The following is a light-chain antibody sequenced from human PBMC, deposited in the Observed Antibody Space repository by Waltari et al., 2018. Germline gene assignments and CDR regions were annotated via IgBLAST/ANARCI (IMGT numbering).Light chain of an antibody. CDR3: QQYYSTPPLT. V-gene: IGKV4-1*01. Sequence: DIVMTQSPDSLAVSLGEWATINCKSSQSVLYSSNNKNYLAWYQQKPGQPPRLLIYWASTRESGVPDRFSGSGSETDFTLTISSLQAEDVAVYCCQQYYSTPPLTFGGGTKVEIK. J-gene: IGKJ4*01. CDR1: QSVLYSSNNKNY. CDR2: WAS.